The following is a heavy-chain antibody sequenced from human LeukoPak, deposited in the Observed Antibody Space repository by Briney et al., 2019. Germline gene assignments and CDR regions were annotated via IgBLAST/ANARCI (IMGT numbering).Heavy chain of an antibody. CDR1: AFTFSSYS. D-gene: IGHD3-10*02. Sequence: GGSLRLSCAASAFTFSSYSMNWDRQAPGKGLEWDSSISNSSNHINYADSTKGRLTISSDNAKNSLYLQMNSLRAEDTAVYYCARDLRSGSYSNWFDPWGQGTLVTVSS. V-gene: IGHV3-21*01. CDR3: ARDLRSGSYSNWFDP. CDR2: ISNSSNHI. J-gene: IGHJ5*02.